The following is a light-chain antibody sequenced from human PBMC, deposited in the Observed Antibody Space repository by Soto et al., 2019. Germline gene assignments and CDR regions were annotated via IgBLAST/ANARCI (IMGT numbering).Light chain of an antibody. CDR3: QQFDSPPLT. J-gene: IGKJ5*01. V-gene: IGKV1-33*01. CDR1: QDITNY. CDR2: DSS. Sequence: DIQMTQSPSSLSASVGDRVTIICQASQDITNYLNWYQQKPGKAPKLLIHDSSNLETGVPSRFSGSESGTYFSFTISSLQPEDIATYFCQQFDSPPLTFGQGTRLEIK.